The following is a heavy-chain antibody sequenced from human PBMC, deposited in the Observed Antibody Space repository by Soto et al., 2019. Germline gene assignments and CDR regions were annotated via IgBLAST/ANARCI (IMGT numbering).Heavy chain of an antibody. V-gene: IGHV4-39*01. CDR3: ARPADSSSWLYYFDY. Sequence: SETLSLTCTVSGGSISSSSYYWGWIRQPPGKGLEWIGSIYYSGSTYYNPSLKSRVTISVDTSKNQFSLKLSSVTAADTAVYYCARPADSSSWLYYFDYWGQRTLVTVSS. D-gene: IGHD6-13*01. CDR2: IYYSGST. CDR1: GGSISSSSYY. J-gene: IGHJ4*02.